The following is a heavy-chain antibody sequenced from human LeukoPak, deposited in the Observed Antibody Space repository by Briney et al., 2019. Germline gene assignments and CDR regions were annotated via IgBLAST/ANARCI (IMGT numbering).Heavy chain of an antibody. CDR1: GGTFSSYA. V-gene: IGHV1-69*01. D-gene: IGHD1-26*01. CDR2: IIPIFGTA. Sequence: ASVKVSCKASGGTFSSYAISWVRQAPGQGLEWMGGIIPIFGTANYAQKFQGRVTITADESTSTAYMELSSLRSEDTAVYYCATGSGGGSYYEGDYFDYWGQGTLVTVSS. J-gene: IGHJ4*02. CDR3: ATGSGGGSYYEGDYFDY.